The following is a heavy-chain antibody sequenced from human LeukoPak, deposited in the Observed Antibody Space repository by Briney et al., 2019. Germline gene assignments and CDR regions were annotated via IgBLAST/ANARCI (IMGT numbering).Heavy chain of an antibody. CDR1: GGSFSGYY. CDR3: ARGPGLLLWFGELFCNWFDP. D-gene: IGHD3-10*01. J-gene: IGHJ5*02. CDR2: INHSGST. V-gene: IGHV4-34*01. Sequence: PSETLSLTCAVYGGSFSGYYWSWIRQPPGKGLEWIGEINHSGSTNYNPSLKSRVTISVDTSKNQFSLKLSSVTAADTAVYYCARGPGLLLWFGELFCNWFDPWGRGTLVTVSS.